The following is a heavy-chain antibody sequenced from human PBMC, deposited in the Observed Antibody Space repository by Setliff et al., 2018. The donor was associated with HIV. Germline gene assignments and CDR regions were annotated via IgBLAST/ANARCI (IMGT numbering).Heavy chain of an antibody. J-gene: IGHJ4*02. V-gene: IGHV4-31*03. Sequence: SETLSLTCTVSGGSISRGGFYWSWIRHHPGKGLEWIGYVNYRGTTYYNPSLKSRAAILVDTSTNQFSLNVRSVTAADTAVYYCSRTTVVAVPAANYYFDPWGQGTLVTVSS. D-gene: IGHD2-2*01. CDR1: GGSISRGGFY. CDR2: VNYRGTT. CDR3: SRTTVVAVPAANYYFDP.